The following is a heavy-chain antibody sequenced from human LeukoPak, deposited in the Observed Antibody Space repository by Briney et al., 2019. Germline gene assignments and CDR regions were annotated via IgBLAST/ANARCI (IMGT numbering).Heavy chain of an antibody. V-gene: IGHV4-59*08. J-gene: IGHJ4*02. D-gene: IGHD3-10*01. CDR2: IYYSGST. Sequence: SETPSLTCTVSGGSISSYYWSWIRQPPGKGLEWIGYIYYSGSTYYNPSLKSRVTISVDTSKNQFSLKLSSVTAADTAVYYCARQIRGVIIMPPDYRGQGTLVTVSS. CDR1: GGSISSYY. CDR3: ARQIRGVIIMPPDY.